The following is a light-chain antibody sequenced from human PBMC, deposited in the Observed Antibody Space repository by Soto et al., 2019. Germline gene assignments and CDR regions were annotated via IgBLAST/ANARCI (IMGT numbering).Light chain of an antibody. CDR2: GAS. CDR1: QSVSNK. J-gene: IGKJ1*01. V-gene: IGKV3-15*01. Sequence: EIVMTQSPGTLSVSPGERATLSCRSSQSVSNKLAWYQQKPGQAPRLLIYGASTGVTGIPTRFSGSGSGTEFTLTISSLRSEDFAVYYCQQYNNWPRTFGQGTKVEIK. CDR3: QQYNNWPRT.